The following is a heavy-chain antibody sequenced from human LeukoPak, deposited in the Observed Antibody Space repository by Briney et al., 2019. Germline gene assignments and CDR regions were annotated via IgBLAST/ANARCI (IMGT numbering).Heavy chain of an antibody. CDR2: ISYDGSNK. D-gene: IGHD3/OR15-3a*01. Sequence: GGSLRLSCAASGFTFSSYGMHWVRQAPGKGLERVAVISYDGSNKYYADSVKGRFTISRDNSKNTLYLQMNSLRAEDTAVYYCAKDHGHFDYWGQGTLVTVSS. CDR1: GFTFSSYG. CDR3: AKDHGHFDY. V-gene: IGHV3-30*18. J-gene: IGHJ4*02.